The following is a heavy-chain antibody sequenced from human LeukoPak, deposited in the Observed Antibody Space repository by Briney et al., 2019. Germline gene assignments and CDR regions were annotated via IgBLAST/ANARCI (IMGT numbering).Heavy chain of an antibody. Sequence: SETLSLTCAVYGGSFSGYYWSWIRQPPGKGLEWIGEINHSGSTNYNPSLKSRVTISVDTSKNQFSLKLSSVTAADTAVYYCAGGRGDFWSGFTPYYYYMDVWGKGTTVTVSS. J-gene: IGHJ6*03. V-gene: IGHV4-34*01. CDR1: GGSFSGYY. CDR3: AGGRGDFWSGFTPYYYYMDV. CDR2: INHSGST. D-gene: IGHD3-3*01.